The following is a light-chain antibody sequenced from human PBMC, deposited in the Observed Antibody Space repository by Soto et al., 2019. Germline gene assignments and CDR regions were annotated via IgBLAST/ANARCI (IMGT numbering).Light chain of an antibody. CDR1: SSRIGAGYD. CDR2: GNS. V-gene: IGLV1-40*01. Sequence: QSVLTQTPSVSGAQGQRVNISCTGISSRIGAGYDVHWYQQLPGTAPKLLIYGNSNRPSGVPDRFSGSKSGTSASLAITGLQAEDEADYYCQSYDRSLSGGNVFGNGTKVTVL. CDR3: QSYDRSLSGGNV. J-gene: IGLJ1*01.